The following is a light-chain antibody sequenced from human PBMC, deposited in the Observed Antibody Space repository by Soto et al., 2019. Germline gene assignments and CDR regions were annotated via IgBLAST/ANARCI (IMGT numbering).Light chain of an antibody. Sequence: DIQMTQSPSSLSAYVGDTVTIPCRARQSINNYVNWYQQKPGKAPELLIYAASTLQTGVPSRFSGSRSGTDFTLTITNLQPEDSAAYHCQQTYTSPRTFGGGTKV. CDR3: QQTYTSPRT. V-gene: IGKV1-39*01. J-gene: IGKJ4*01. CDR1: QSINNY. CDR2: AAS.